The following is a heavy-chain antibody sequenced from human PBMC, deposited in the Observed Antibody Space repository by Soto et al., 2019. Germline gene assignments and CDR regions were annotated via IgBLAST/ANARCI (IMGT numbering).Heavy chain of an antibody. J-gene: IGHJ6*02. CDR2: ISYDGSNK. CDR1: GFTFSSYG. CDR3: AKSVVTSPTYDYGMDV. D-gene: IGHD2-15*01. V-gene: IGHV3-30*18. Sequence: QVQLVESGGGVVQPGRALRLSCAASGFTFSSYGMHWVRQAPGKGLEWVAVISYDGSNKYYADSVKGRCTISRDNSKNTLYLQMNSLRAEDTAVYYCAKSVVTSPTYDYGMDVWGQGTTVTVSS.